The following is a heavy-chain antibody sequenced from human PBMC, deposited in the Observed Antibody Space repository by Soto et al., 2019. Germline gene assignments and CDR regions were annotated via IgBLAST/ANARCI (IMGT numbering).Heavy chain of an antibody. CDR2: INHSGST. D-gene: IGHD6-19*01. J-gene: IGHJ6*02. CDR1: GGSFSGYY. V-gene: IGHV4-34*01. Sequence: SETLSLTGAAYGGSFSGYYWSCTRQPPGKGLEWIGEINHSGSTNYSPSLKSRVTISVDTSKNQFSLKLSSVTAADTAVYYCARAKIAVAYYYYGMDVWGQGTTVTVSS. CDR3: ARAKIAVAYYYYGMDV.